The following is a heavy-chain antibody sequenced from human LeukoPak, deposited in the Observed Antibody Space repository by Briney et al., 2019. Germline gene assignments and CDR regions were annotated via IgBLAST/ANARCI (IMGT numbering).Heavy chain of an antibody. J-gene: IGHJ4*02. V-gene: IGHV1-18*01. CDR1: GYTFTSYG. D-gene: IGHD3-3*01. CDR2: LSAYNGNK. CDR3: ARGGLLRVLEWLTALDY. Sequence: GASVKVSCKASGYTFTSYGISWVRQAPGQGLEWMGWLSAYNGNKNYAQKLQGRVTMTTDPSTSTAYMELRSLRSDDTAVYYCARGGLLRVLEWLTALDYWGQGTLVTVSS.